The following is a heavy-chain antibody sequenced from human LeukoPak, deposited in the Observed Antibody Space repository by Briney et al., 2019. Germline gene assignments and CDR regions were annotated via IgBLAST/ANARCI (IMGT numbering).Heavy chain of an antibody. CDR1: GFTVSSNY. V-gene: IGHV3-23*01. CDR2: ISGSGGTT. D-gene: IGHD3-22*01. J-gene: IGHJ3*02. CDR3: AKDQYDSRAPSFDI. Sequence: GGSLRLSCAASGFTVSSNYMSWVRQAPGKGLEWVSAISGSGGTTYYADSVKGRFTISRDNSENTLYLQMSSLRAEDTAVYYCAKDQYDSRAPSFDIWGQGTMVTVSS.